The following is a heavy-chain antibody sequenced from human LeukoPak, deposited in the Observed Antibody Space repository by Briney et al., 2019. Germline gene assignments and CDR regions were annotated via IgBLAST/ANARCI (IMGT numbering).Heavy chain of an antibody. J-gene: IGHJ3*02. CDR2: IYTSGST. V-gene: IGHV4-61*02. D-gene: IGHD1-26*01. Sequence: PSETLSLTCTVSGGSISSNSYYWSWIRQPAGKGLEWIGRIYTSGSTYYNPSLKSRVTISVDTSKSQFSLKLSSVTAADTAVYYCASWGIVGAMNAFGIWGQGTMVTVSS. CDR1: GGSISSNSYY. CDR3: ASWGIVGAMNAFGI.